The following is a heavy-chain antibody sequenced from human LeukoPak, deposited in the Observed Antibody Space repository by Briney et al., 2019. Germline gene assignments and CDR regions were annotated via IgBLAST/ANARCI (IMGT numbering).Heavy chain of an antibody. V-gene: IGHV1-8*01. CDR2: MNPKSGNK. Sequence: ASVKVSCKAPGYTFTSYDINWVRQATGQGLEWMGWMNPKSGNKGYAQKFQGRVTMTRNTSICTAYMELSSLRSEDTAVYYCARAWAGYCSSTSRYREDWFDPWGQGTLVTVSS. J-gene: IGHJ5*02. CDR1: GYTFTSYD. D-gene: IGHD2-2*02. CDR3: ARAWAGYCSSTSRYREDWFDP.